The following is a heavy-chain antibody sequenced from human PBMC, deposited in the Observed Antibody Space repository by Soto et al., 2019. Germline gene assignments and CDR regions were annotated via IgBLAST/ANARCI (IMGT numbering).Heavy chain of an antibody. Sequence: PSETLSLTCTVSGGSISSGGYYWSWIRQHPGKGLEWIGYIYYSGSTYYNPSLKSRVTISVDTSKNQFSLKLSSVTAADTAVYYCARDSGNMVRGVLSTTNWLDPWGQGTLVTVYS. CDR3: ARDSGNMVRGVLSTTNWLDP. CDR1: GGSISSGGYY. J-gene: IGHJ5*02. CDR2: IYYSGST. V-gene: IGHV4-31*03. D-gene: IGHD3-10*01.